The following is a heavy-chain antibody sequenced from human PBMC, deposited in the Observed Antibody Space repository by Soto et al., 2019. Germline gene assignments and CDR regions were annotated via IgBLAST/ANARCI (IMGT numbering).Heavy chain of an antibody. CDR1: GGSISSYY. CDR2: IYYSGST. J-gene: IGHJ4*02. CDR3: ARAARYYYDSSGYYYSYYFDY. D-gene: IGHD3-22*01. V-gene: IGHV4-59*01. Sequence: PSETLSLTCTVSGGSISSYYWSWIRQPPGKGLEWIGYIYYSGSTNYNPSLKSRVTISVDTSKNQFSLKLSSVTAADTAVYYCARAARYYYDSSGYYYSYYFDYWGQGTLVTVSS.